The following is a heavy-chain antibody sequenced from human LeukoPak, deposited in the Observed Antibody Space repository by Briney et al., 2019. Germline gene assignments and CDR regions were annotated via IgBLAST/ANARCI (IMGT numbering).Heavy chain of an antibody. Sequence: GGSLRLSCAASGFTFSSYSMSWVRQAPGKGLEWVSAISGSGGSTYYADSVKGRFTISRDNSKNTLYLQMNSLRAEDTAVYYCAKDLRDSSSWPFFDYWGQGTLVTVSS. CDR3: AKDLRDSSSWPFFDY. V-gene: IGHV3-23*01. J-gene: IGHJ4*02. D-gene: IGHD6-13*01. CDR1: GFTFSSYS. CDR2: ISGSGGST.